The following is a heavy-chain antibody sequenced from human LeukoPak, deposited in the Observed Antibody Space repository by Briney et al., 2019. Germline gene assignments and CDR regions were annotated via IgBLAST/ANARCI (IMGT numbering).Heavy chain of an antibody. CDR3: ATSYGGSHFDY. J-gene: IGHJ4*02. V-gene: IGHV5-51*01. CDR2: IYPGDSDT. CDR1: GYTFSNCW. D-gene: IGHD2-15*01. Sequence: GESLQIPCQGSGYTFSNCWIAWVRQMPGKGLEWMGLIYPGDSDTRYSPSFQGQVTFSADKSISTAYLQWSSLKASDTAMYYCATSYGGSHFDYWGQGTLVTVSS.